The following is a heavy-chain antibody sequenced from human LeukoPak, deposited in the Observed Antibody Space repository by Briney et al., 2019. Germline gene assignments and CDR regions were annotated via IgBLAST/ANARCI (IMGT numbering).Heavy chain of an antibody. V-gene: IGHV3-23*01. CDR2: ISGSGGST. CDR1: GFTFSSYA. Sequence: GGSLRLSCAASGFTFSSYAMSWVRQAPGKGLEWVSAISGSGGSTYYADSVKGRFTISRDNSKNTLYLQMNSLRAEDTAVYYCAKGEITMIVVVIPTGGDYWGQGTLVTVSS. J-gene: IGHJ4*02. CDR3: AKGEITMIVVVIPTGGDY. D-gene: IGHD3-22*01.